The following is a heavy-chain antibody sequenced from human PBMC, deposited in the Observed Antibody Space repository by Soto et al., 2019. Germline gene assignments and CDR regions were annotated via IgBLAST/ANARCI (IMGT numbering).Heavy chain of an antibody. V-gene: IGHV5-51*01. D-gene: IGHD3-10*01. CDR1: GYSFTSYW. Sequence: EVQLVQSGAEVKKPGESLKISCKGSGYSFTSYWIGWVRQMPGKSLGWMGPIYPGDSVTRYSPSFQGQVTISADTSISTASLQWSSLKASDTAMYYCAGGGVRGVITRTRDYYGMDVWGQGTTVTVSS. CDR3: AGGGVRGVITRTRDYYGMDV. CDR2: IYPGDSVT. J-gene: IGHJ6*02.